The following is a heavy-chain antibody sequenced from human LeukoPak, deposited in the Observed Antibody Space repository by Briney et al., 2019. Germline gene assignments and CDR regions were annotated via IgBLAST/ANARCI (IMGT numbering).Heavy chain of an antibody. CDR2: INWNGGST. CDR1: GFTFDDYG. CDR3: AKSGYNRFDY. Sequence: PGGSLRLSCAASGFTFDDYGMSWVRQAPGKGLEWVSGINWNGGSTGYADSVKGRFTISRDNFKNTLYLQMSGLRAEDTAVYYCAKSGYNRFDYWGQGTLVTVSS. V-gene: IGHV3-20*04. J-gene: IGHJ4*02. D-gene: IGHD5-24*01.